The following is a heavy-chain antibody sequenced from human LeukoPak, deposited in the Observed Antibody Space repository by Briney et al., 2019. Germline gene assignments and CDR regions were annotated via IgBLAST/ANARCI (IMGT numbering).Heavy chain of an antibody. Sequence: SETLSLTCTVSGGFISSYYCSWLRQTPGKGLEWIGQIYYTGSTNYSPSLKNRVTISVDTSKNQFSLKLTSATAADTAVYYCTRSGNGWKVLDAWGQGTLVIVSS. J-gene: IGHJ5*02. V-gene: IGHV4-59*01. CDR3: TRSGNGWKVLDA. CDR1: GGFISSYY. D-gene: IGHD1-26*01. CDR2: IYYTGST.